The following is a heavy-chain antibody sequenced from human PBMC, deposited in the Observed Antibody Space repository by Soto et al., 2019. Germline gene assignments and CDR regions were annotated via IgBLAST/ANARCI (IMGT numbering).Heavy chain of an antibody. CDR1: GFSLSTSGVG. J-gene: IGHJ4*02. Sequence: QITLKESGPTLVKPTQTLTLTCTFSGFSLSTSGVGVGWIRQLPGKALEWLALIYWNDDKRYSPSLKSRLTITKDTSKDQVVLTMTNMDPVDTAKYCCAHRRFSEAYGSGSYYFDYWGQGTLVTVSS. D-gene: IGHD3-10*01. V-gene: IGHV2-5*01. CDR3: AHRRFSEAYGSGSYYFDY. CDR2: IYWNDDK.